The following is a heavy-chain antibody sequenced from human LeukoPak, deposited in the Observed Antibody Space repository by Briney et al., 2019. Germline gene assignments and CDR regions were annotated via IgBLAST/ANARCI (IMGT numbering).Heavy chain of an antibody. V-gene: IGHV1-69*13. CDR3: ARVSVVPAAMGTWFDP. CDR2: IIPIFGTA. J-gene: IGHJ5*02. CDR1: GGTFSSYA. Sequence: ASVKVSCKASGGTFSSYAISWVRQAPGQGLEWMGGIIPIFGTANYAQKFQGRVTITADESTSTAYMELSSLRSEGTAVYYCARVSVVPAAMGTWFDPWGQGTLVTVSS. D-gene: IGHD2-2*01.